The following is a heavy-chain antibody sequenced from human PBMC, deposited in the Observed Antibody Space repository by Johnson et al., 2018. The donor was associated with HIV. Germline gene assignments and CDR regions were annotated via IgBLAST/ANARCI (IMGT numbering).Heavy chain of an antibody. CDR2: INGDGSGI. D-gene: IGHD2-21*02. CDR1: GFTFSSYW. V-gene: IGHV3-74*02. Sequence: VQLVESGGGLVQPGGSLRLSCAASGFTFSSYWMHWVRQGPGKGLVWVSRINGDGSGITYADSVKGRFTISRDNAKNTLYLQMNSLRAEDTAVYYCARPHIVVVTAGYAFDIWGQGTMVIVSS. J-gene: IGHJ3*02. CDR3: ARPHIVVVTAGYAFDI.